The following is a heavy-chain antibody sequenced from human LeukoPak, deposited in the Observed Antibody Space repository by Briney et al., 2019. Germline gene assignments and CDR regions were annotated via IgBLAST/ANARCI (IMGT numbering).Heavy chain of an antibody. J-gene: IGHJ4*02. D-gene: IGHD1-7*01. V-gene: IGHV3-74*01. Sequence: GGSLRLSCAASGLTFSSCWMHLVRQAPGKGLVWVARINSDGSSTSYADSVKGRFTISRDNAKNTLYLQMSSLRAEDTAVYYCARVTSVTGTIFDSWGQGTLVTVSS. CDR2: INSDGSST. CDR3: ARVTSVTGTIFDS. CDR1: GLTFSSCW.